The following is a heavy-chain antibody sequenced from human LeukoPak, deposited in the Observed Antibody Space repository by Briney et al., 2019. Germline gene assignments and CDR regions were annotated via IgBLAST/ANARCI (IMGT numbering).Heavy chain of an antibody. V-gene: IGHV3-33*01. CDR3: ASLDGSSSSGGDY. Sequence: GALRLSCAASGFTFSSYGMHGVRQAPGKGLGWGAVILYDGSNKYYADSVKGRFTISRDNSKNTLYLQMNSLRAEDTAVYYCASLDGSSSSGGDYWGQGTLVTVSS. CDR2: ILYDGSNK. CDR1: GFTFSSYG. D-gene: IGHD6-13*01. J-gene: IGHJ4*02.